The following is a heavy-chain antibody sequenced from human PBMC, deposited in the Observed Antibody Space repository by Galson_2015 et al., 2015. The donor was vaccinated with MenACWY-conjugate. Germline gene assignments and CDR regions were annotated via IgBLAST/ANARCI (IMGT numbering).Heavy chain of an antibody. D-gene: IGHD1-14*01. CDR3: ARDLVPGICPYNSFDP. V-gene: IGHV3-23*01. J-gene: IGHJ5*02. Sequence: CLRLACAPSGVTFSSYAMPCVRQAPGKGLEWVSSISGRGGTTYYADAVKGRFSISRDNSKNTLYLQMNSLGAEDTDLYYCARDLVPGICPYNSFDPWGQG. CDR2: ISGRGGTT. CDR1: GVTFSSYA.